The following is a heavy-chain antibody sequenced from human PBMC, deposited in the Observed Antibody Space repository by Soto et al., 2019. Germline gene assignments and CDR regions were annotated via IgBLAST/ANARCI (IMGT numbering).Heavy chain of an antibody. CDR1: VFTFSTYA. Sequence: PGGSLRLSCAASVFTFSTYAMSWVRQAPGKGLEWVSVISGSGGSTYYADSLKSRVTISIETSKNQFSLKMTSVTAADTAIYYCAGGSPSAWELPFYWGQGTPVTVSS. CDR3: AGGSPSAWELPFY. J-gene: IGHJ4*02. CDR2: ISGSGGST. V-gene: IGHV3-23*01. D-gene: IGHD1-26*01.